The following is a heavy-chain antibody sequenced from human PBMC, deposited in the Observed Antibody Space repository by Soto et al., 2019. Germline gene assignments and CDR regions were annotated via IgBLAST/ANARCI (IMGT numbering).Heavy chain of an antibody. Sequence: ASVKVSCKASGYTFINYGISWVRQAPGQRLEWMGWIHAGNGKTKYSQKLEGRVTITRDTSASTAYMELSSLRSEDTAVYHCARDETDWGQGTLVTVSS. CDR3: ARDETD. CDR2: IHAGNGKT. CDR1: GYTFINYG. V-gene: IGHV1-3*01. J-gene: IGHJ4*02.